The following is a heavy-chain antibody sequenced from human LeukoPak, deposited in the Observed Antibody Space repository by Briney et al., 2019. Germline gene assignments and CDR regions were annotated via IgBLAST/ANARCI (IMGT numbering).Heavy chain of an antibody. V-gene: IGHV1-18*01. CDR1: GYTFTSYG. D-gene: IGHD3-10*01. CDR2: ISAYNGNT. CDR3: ARVLTGMVRGVLSYYMDV. J-gene: IGHJ6*03. Sequence: GASVKVSCKASGYTFTSYGISWVRQAPGQGLEWMGWISAYNGNTNYAQKLQGRVTMTTDTSTSTAYMELRSLRSDDTAVYYCARVLTGMVRGVLSYYMDVWGKGTTVTVSS.